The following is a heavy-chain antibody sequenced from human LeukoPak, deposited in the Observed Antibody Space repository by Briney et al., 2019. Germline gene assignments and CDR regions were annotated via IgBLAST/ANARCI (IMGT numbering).Heavy chain of an antibody. CDR3: ARGVYYRGTAYLYFDY. D-gene: IGHD1-7*01. Sequence: SETLSLTCGVSGDSINNNNWWNWVRQSPGQGLEWIGEIYHTGSTNYNPSLKSRVTISGDKSKNQVSLKLNTVTAADTAVYYCARGVYYRGTAYLYFDYWGQGTLVTVSS. CDR2: IYHTGST. CDR1: GDSINNNNW. J-gene: IGHJ4*02. V-gene: IGHV4-4*02.